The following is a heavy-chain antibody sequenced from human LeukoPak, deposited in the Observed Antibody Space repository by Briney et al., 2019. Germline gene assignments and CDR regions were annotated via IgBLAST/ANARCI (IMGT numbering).Heavy chain of an antibody. CDR3: ASLAEGESGRGS. CDR1: GGSISSTNW. Sequence: SETLSLTCGVSGGSISSTNWWTWVRQPPGEGLEWIGEVHLSGRTNYNPSLESRVTISVDTSNNHFSLTLRSVTAADTAVYYCASLAEGESGRGSWGQGTFVTVSP. V-gene: IGHV4-4*02. D-gene: IGHD3-10*01. J-gene: IGHJ5*02. CDR2: VHLSGRT.